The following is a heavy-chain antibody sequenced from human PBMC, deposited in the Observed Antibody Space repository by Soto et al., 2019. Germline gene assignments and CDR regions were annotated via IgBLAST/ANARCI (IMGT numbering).Heavy chain of an antibody. CDR1: SGSISSSNW. V-gene: IGHV4-4*02. J-gene: IGHJ5*02. Sequence: QVQLQESGPGLVKPSGTLSLTCAVSSGSISSSNWWSWVRQPPGKGLEWIGEIYHSGSTNYNPSLKSRVTISVDKSKNQFSLKLSSVTAADTAVYYCARVRVGYCSGGSCYSPWFDPWGQGTLVTVSS. CDR2: IYHSGST. D-gene: IGHD2-15*01. CDR3: ARVRVGYCSGGSCYSPWFDP.